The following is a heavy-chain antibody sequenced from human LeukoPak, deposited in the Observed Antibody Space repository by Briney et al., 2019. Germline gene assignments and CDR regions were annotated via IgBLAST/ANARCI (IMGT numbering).Heavy chain of an antibody. CDR1: GFTVSSNY. V-gene: IGHV3-30*02. CDR3: AKSQWFGDPWAPDY. J-gene: IGHJ4*02. Sequence: GGSLRLSCAASGFTVSSNYMSWVRQAPGKGLEWVAFIRYDGSNKYYADSVKGRFTISRDNSKNTLYLQMNSLRAEDTAVYYCAKSQWFGDPWAPDYWGQGTLVTVSS. CDR2: IRYDGSNK. D-gene: IGHD3-10*01.